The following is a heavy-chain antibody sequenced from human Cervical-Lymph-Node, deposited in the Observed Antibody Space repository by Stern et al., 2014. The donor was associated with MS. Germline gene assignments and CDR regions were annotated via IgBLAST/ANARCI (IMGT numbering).Heavy chain of an antibody. CDR2: IYPGDSDT. CDR1: GYSFTKSW. Sequence: EVHLVESGAEVEKPGDSLKISCKGSGYSFTKSWIGWVRQMPGKGLEWMGFIYPGDSDTRYSPSFQGQVTISADKSINTAYPQWSSLKASDTAIYYCARLKGSLTRGTYFDFWGQGTLVSVSS. CDR3: ARLKGSLTRGTYFDF. V-gene: IGHV5-51*03. D-gene: IGHD4-17*01. J-gene: IGHJ4*02.